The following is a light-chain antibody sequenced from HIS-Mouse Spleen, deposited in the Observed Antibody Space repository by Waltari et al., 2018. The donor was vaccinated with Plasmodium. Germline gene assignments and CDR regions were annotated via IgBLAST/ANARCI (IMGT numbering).Light chain of an antibody. V-gene: IGKV1-39*01. J-gene: IGKJ1*01. Sequence: DIQMTQSPSSLSASVGDRVTITCRASQSISSYLNGYQQKPGKAPKLLIYAASSLQRGGPSRFSGSRSGTDFTLTISSLQPEDFATYYCQQSYSTWTFGQGTKVEIK. CDR1: QSISSY. CDR3: QQSYSTWT. CDR2: AAS.